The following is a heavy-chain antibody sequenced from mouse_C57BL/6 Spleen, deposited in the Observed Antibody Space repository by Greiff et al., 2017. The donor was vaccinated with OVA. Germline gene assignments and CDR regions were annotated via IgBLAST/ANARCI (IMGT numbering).Heavy chain of an antibody. J-gene: IGHJ4*01. CDR2: INPGSGGT. D-gene: IGHD2-4*01. CDR1: GYAFTNYL. V-gene: IGHV1-54*01. CDR3: ARNDYDGYAMDY. Sequence: VQLQQSGAELVRPGPSVKVSCKASGYAFTNYLIEWVKQRPGQGLEWIGVINPGSGGTNYNEKFKGKATLTADKSSSTAYMQLSSLTSEDSAVYFCARNDYDGYAMDYWGQGTSVTVSS.